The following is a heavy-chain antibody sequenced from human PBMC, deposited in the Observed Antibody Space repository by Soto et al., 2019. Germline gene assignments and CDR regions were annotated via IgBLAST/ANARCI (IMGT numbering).Heavy chain of an antibody. CDR2: ISWNSGRI. Sequence: EVQLVESGGGLVQPGRSLRLSCATSGFTFDDYAMHWVRQAPGKGLEWVSGISWNSGRIGYADSVKGRFTISRDNAKNSLYRQMNSLRAEDTALYYCAKDKAVAGLYGMDVWGQGTTVTVSS. CDR3: AKDKAVAGLYGMDV. V-gene: IGHV3-9*01. J-gene: IGHJ6*02. D-gene: IGHD6-13*01. CDR1: GFTFDDYA.